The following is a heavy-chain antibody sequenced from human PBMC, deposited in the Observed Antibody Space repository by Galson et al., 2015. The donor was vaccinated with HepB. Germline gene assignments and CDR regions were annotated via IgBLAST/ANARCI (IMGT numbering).Heavy chain of an antibody. J-gene: IGHJ4*02. D-gene: IGHD5-18*01. V-gene: IGHV3-23*01. CDR1: GFTFSSYA. CDR3: AKGNGFSYEGHLEY. CDR2: ISGSGGST. Sequence: SLRLSCAASGFTFSSYAMSWVRQAPGKGLEWVSTISGSGGSTYYAESVKGRFSISRDNFEYTVSLQMNSLRVEDTAIYYCAKGNGFSYEGHLEYWSQGTLVTVSS.